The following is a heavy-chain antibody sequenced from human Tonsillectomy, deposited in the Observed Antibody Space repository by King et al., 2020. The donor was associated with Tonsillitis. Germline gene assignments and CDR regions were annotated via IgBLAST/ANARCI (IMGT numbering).Heavy chain of an antibody. CDR1: GFTVSSNY. D-gene: IGHD6-13*01. CDR2: IYSGGTT. V-gene: IGHV3-53*01. J-gene: IGHJ3*02. CDR3: ARADDSSSWYPGAFDI. Sequence: VQLVESGGGLIQPGGSLRLSCAASGFTVSSNYMSWVRQAPGKGLEWVSVIYSGGTTYYADSVKGRFTISRDSSKNTLYLQINSLRAEDTAVYYCARADDSSSWYPGAFDIWGQGTMVTVSS.